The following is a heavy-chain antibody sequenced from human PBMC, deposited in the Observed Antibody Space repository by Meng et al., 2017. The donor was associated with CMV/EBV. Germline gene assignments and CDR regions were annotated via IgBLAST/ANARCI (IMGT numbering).Heavy chain of an antibody. CDR3: ARAPSPLYCSSTSCYTGGMDV. CDR1: GYTFTTYD. Sequence: ASVKVSCKASGYTFTTYDINWVRQATGQGLEWMGWMNPNSGNTGYAQKFQGRVTMTRVTSISTAYMELSSLRSEDTAVYYCARAPSPLYCSSTSCYTGGMDVWGQGTTVTVSS. J-gene: IGHJ6*02. D-gene: IGHD2-2*02. V-gene: IGHV1-8*01. CDR2: MNPNSGNT.